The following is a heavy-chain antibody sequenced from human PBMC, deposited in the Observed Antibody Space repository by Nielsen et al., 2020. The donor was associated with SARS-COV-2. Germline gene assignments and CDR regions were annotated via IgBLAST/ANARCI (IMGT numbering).Heavy chain of an antibody. CDR2: ISYDGSND. D-gene: IGHD3-10*01. J-gene: IGHJ4*02. Sequence: GGSLRLSCAVSGFTFSPYAMHWVRQAPGKGLDWVAVISYDGSNDFYADSVKGRFTISRDNSKHTLYLQMNSLRAEDTAIYYCARWAGRYWEATYFDYWGQGTLVTVSS. V-gene: IGHV3-30-3*01. CDR1: GFTFSPYA. CDR3: ARWAGRYWEATYFDY.